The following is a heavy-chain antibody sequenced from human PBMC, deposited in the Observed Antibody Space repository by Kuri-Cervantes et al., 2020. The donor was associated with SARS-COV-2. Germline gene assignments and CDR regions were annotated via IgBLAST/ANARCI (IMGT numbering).Heavy chain of an antibody. CDR2: ISGSGGNP. D-gene: IGHD6-6*01. J-gene: IGHJ6*02. V-gene: IGHV3-23*01. Sequence: GGSLRFSCAASGFTFGSFAMSWVRHSPGKGLEWVSSISGSGGNPTYVASVKGRFTISRANSNNTLYLEMNSLRAEDTAVYYCARECCGFSATRTSIAARGGYYGMDVWGQGTTVTVSS. CDR1: GFTFGSFA. CDR3: ARECCGFSATRTSIAARGGYYGMDV.